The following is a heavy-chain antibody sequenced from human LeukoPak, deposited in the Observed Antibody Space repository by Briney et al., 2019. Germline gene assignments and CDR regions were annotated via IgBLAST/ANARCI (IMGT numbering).Heavy chain of an antibody. J-gene: IGHJ6*03. CDR1: GYSISSGYY. D-gene: IGHD2-2*01. Sequence: SETLSLTCTVSGYSISSGYYWGWIRQPPGKGLEWIGSIYHSGSTYYNPSLKSRVTISVDTSKNQFSLKLSSVTAADTAVYYCARDFRLVVVVPAANRYYYYYMDVWGKGTTVTVSS. V-gene: IGHV4-38-2*02. CDR2: IYHSGST. CDR3: ARDFRLVVVVPAANRYYYYYMDV.